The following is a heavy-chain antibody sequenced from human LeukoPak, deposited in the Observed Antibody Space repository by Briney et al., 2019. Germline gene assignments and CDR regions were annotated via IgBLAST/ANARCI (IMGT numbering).Heavy chain of an antibody. V-gene: IGHV1-46*01. D-gene: IGHD3-16*01. CDR1: GYNFSSYY. J-gene: IGHJ4*02. CDR2: LNPSRGTT. CDR3: AGDATRGTGGSYDLDF. Sequence: GASVTLSCKASGYNFSSYYIQWVRQDPGQGLEWMGLLNPSRGTTAYAPKFQGRVTMTRDTYSNTVYMELRGLRSDDTAIYYCAGDATRGTGGSYDLDFWGQGSLVTVSS.